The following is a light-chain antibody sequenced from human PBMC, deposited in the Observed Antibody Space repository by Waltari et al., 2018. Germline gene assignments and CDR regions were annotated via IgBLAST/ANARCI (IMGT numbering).Light chain of an antibody. V-gene: IGLV2-14*01. Sequence: QSALTQPASVSGSPGQSITISCTGTSSDVGGYNYVSWYQQHPGKAPKLMIYEVSNRPSGVSNRFSGSKSGNTASLTISGLQTEDEADYYCTSYTSGSTLEVFGGGTKVTVL. J-gene: IGLJ2*01. CDR2: EVS. CDR3: TSYTSGSTLEV. CDR1: SSDVGGYNY.